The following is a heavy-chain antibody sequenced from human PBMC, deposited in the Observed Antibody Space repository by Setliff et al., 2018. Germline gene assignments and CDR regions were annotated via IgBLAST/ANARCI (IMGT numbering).Heavy chain of an antibody. Sequence: PGESLKISCAASGFTFDDYVMSWVRQAPGKGLEWVSDINWNGDIIGYADPVRGRFTISRDNAKNSLDLQMNSLRAEDTALYYCARAHRYFSDSSGYFYDQGRSAFDIWGQGTMVTVSS. CDR3: ARAHRYFSDSSGYFYDQGRSAFDI. V-gene: IGHV3-20*04. D-gene: IGHD3-22*01. J-gene: IGHJ3*02. CDR1: GFTFDDYV. CDR2: INWNGDII.